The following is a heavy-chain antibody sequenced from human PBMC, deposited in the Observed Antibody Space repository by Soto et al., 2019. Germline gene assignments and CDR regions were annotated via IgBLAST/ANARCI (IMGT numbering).Heavy chain of an antibody. J-gene: IGHJ6*02. CDR3: GSKSSLELFHYGMDV. D-gene: IGHD1-7*01. V-gene: IGHV3-53*01. Sequence: PGGSLRLSCAASGFTVSSNYMSWVRQAPGKGLEWVSVIYSGGSTYYADSVKGRFTISRDNSKNTLYLQMNSLRAEDTAVYYCGSKSSLELFHYGMDVWGQGTTVTVSS. CDR1: GFTVSSNY. CDR2: IYSGGST.